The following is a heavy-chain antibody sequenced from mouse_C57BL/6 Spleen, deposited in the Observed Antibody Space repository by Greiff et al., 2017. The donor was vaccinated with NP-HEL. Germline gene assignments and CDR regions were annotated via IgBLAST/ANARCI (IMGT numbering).Heavy chain of an antibody. CDR3: ARGGYVDD. J-gene: IGHJ2*01. CDR2: IDPSDSET. Sequence: QVQLQQPGAELVRPGSSVKLSCKASGYTFTSYWMHWGRQRPIQGLEWIGTIDPSDSETHYNQKFKDKATLTVDKSSSTAYMQLSSLTSEDSAVYYCARGGYVDDWGQGTTLTVSS. CDR1: GYTFTSYW. V-gene: IGHV1-52*01.